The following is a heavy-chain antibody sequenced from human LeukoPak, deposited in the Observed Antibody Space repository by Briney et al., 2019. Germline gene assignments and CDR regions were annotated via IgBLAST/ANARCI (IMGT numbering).Heavy chain of an antibody. Sequence: ASVKVSCKASGYTFTTYAIHWVRQAPGQRLEWMGWINAGNGNTKYSQKFQGRVTMTRDTSTSTVYMELSSLRSEDTAVYYCARDSGNFRYDMDVWGQGTTVIVSS. CDR3: ARDSGNFRYDMDV. D-gene: IGHD3-10*01. V-gene: IGHV1-3*01. J-gene: IGHJ6*02. CDR2: INAGNGNT. CDR1: GYTFTTYA.